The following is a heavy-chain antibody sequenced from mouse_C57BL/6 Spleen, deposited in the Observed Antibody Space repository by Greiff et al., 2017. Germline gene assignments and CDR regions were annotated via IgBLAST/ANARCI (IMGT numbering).Heavy chain of an antibody. CDR3: ARPYSNYRYYFDY. J-gene: IGHJ2*01. CDR2: ISGGGGNT. V-gene: IGHV5-9*01. CDR1: GFTFSSYT. Sequence: EVHLVESGGGLVKPGGSLKLSCAASGFTFSSYTMSWVRQTPEKRLEWVATISGGGGNTYYPDSVKGRFTISRDNAKNTLYLQMSSLRSEDTALYYCARPYSNYRYYFDYWGQGTTLTVSS. D-gene: IGHD2-5*01.